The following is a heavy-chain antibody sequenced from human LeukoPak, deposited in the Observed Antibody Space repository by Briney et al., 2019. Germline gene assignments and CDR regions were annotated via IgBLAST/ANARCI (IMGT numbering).Heavy chain of an antibody. V-gene: IGHV3-30*18. CDR2: ISYDERDE. Sequence: GGSLRLSCAASGFTFSRSGIHWVRQAPGRGLEWVAVISYDERDEYYADSVKGRFTISRDNSKNTLYLQMNSQRAEDTAVYYCAKDSKGSGTYYDRYFDYWGQGTLVTVSS. CDR1: GFTFSRSG. CDR3: AKDSKGSGTYYDRYFDY. J-gene: IGHJ4*02. D-gene: IGHD3-10*01.